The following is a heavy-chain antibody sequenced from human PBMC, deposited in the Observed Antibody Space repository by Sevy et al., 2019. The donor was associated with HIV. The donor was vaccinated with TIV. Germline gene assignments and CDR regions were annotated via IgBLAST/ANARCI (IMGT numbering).Heavy chain of an antibody. J-gene: IGHJ4*02. CDR3: GRGNMITFGRVIATFDA. CDR2: INPNSGAT. Sequence: ASVKVSCKASGYTFTGHYIHWVRQAPGQGLEWMGLINPNSGATKYAQKFQGRVTMTRDTSISAAYMDLSGLRADDTAVYYCGRGNMITFGRVIATFDAWGRGTQVTVSS. D-gene: IGHD3-16*02. CDR1: GYTFTGHY. V-gene: IGHV1-2*02.